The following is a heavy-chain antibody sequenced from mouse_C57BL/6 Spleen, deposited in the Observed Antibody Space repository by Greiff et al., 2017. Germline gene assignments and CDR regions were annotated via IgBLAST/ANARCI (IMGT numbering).Heavy chain of an antibody. CDR3: TGGNFSPFAY. V-gene: IGHV1-15*01. J-gene: IGHJ3*01. CDR1: GYTFTDYE. D-gene: IGHD2-1*01. Sequence: QVQLQQSGAELVRPGASVTLSCKASGYTFTDYEMHWVKQTPVHGLEWIGAIDPETGGTAYNQKFKGKAILTADKSSSTAYMELRSLTSEDSAVYYCTGGNFSPFAYWGQGTLVTVSA. CDR2: IDPETGGT.